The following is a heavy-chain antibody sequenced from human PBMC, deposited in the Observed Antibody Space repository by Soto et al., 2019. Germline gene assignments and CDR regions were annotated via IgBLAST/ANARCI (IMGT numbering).Heavy chain of an antibody. Sequence: PGGSLRLSCVASGFTFSSYVIHWVRQAPGKGLEWVALISTDGTEKHYPGSVRGRFTISRDNSKNRLYLQINSPRTEDAAAGYCVKHGGALPSVVNYPFDIRRKRSKVAAS. CDR1: GFTFSSYV. CDR3: VKHGGALPSVVNYPFDI. D-gene: IGHD3-16*01. V-gene: IGHV3-30*14. CDR2: ISTDGTEK. J-gene: IGHJ3*02.